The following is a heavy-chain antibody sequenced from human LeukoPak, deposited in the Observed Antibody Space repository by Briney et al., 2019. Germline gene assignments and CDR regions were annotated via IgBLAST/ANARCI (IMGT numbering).Heavy chain of an antibody. CDR2: ISGSGGST. Sequence: GGSLRLPCAASGFTFSSYAMSWVRQAPGKGLEWVSTISGSGGSTYYADSVKGRFTISRDNSKNTLYLQMNSLRAEDTAVYYCAKALRRIVGATMMGYFDYWGQGTLVTVSS. CDR3: AKALRRIVGATMMGYFDY. CDR1: GFTFSSYA. D-gene: IGHD1-26*01. J-gene: IGHJ4*02. V-gene: IGHV3-23*01.